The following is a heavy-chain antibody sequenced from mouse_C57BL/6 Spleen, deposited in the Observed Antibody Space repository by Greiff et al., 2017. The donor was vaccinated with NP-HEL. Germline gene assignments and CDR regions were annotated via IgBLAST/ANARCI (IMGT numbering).Heavy chain of an antibody. CDR2: IDPENGDT. J-gene: IGHJ2*01. Sequence: VQLKQSGAELVRPGASVKLSCTASGFNIKDDYMHWVKQRPEQGLEWIGWIDPENGDTEYASKFQGKATITADTSSNTAYLQLSSLTSEDTAVYYCTFTTVVARVGFDYWGQGTTLTVSS. CDR1: GFNIKDDY. D-gene: IGHD1-1*01. V-gene: IGHV14-4*01. CDR3: TFTTVVARVGFDY.